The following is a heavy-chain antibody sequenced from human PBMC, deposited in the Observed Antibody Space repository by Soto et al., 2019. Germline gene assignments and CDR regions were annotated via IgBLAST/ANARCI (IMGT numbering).Heavy chain of an antibody. CDR1: GFTFSSYA. Sequence: PGGSLRLSCAASGFTFSSYAMSWVRQAPAKGLEWVSAIRGSGGSTYYADSVKGRFTISRDNSKNTLYLQMNSLRAEDTAVYYCAKEGTGTTSFSYYYYYGMDVWGQGTTVTVSS. CDR2: IRGSGGST. D-gene: IGHD1-7*01. CDR3: AKEGTGTTSFSYYYYYGMDV. V-gene: IGHV3-23*01. J-gene: IGHJ6*02.